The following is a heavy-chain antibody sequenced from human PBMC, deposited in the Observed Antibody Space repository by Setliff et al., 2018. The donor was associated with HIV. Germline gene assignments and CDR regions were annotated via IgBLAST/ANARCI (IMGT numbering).Heavy chain of an antibody. CDR3: ARSRAAGFDY. CDR1: GFTFSSYS. CDR2: ISSSSSNI. V-gene: IGHV3-48*01. D-gene: IGHD6-13*01. Sequence: GGSLRLSCAASGFTFSSYSMNWVRQAPGKGLEWVSYISSSSSNIYYAVSVKGRFTISRDNAKNSLYLQMNSRRAEDTAVYYCARSRAAGFDYWGQGTLVTVSS. J-gene: IGHJ4*02.